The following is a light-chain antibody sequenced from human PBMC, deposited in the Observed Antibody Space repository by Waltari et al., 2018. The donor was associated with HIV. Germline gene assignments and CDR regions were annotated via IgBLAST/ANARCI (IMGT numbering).Light chain of an antibody. J-gene: IGKJ2*01. CDR1: QSLVYSNGYNS. Sequence: EIVMTQSPLSLPGTPGEPASISCRSSQSLVYSNGYNSLDWYLQKPGQSPRLLVYLASNRASGVPDRFSGSGSGTEFTLKISRVEPEDVGVYFCMQPLDTPFTFGQGTKLEIK. CDR2: LAS. CDR3: MQPLDTPFT. V-gene: IGKV2-28*01.